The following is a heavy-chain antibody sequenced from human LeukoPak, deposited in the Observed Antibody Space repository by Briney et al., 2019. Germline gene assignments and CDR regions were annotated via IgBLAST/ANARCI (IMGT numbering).Heavy chain of an antibody. CDR2: IYTSGST. CDR3: ARDLDAYYDSSGYYYDWYFDL. CDR1: GGSISSYY. Sequence: PSETVSLTCTASGGSISSYYWSWIRQPAGKGLEWIGRIYTSGSTNYNPSLKSRVTMSVDTSKNQFSLKLSSVTAADTAVYYCARDLDAYYDSSGYYYDWYFDLWGRGTLVTVSS. V-gene: IGHV4-4*07. D-gene: IGHD3-22*01. J-gene: IGHJ2*01.